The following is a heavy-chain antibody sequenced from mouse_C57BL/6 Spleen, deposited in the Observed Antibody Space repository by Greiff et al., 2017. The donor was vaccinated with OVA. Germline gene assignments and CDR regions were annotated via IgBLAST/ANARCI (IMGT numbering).Heavy chain of an antibody. D-gene: IGHD2-4*01. CDR1: GYTFTSYW. CDR2: IYPGSGST. Sequence: QVQLQQPGAELVKPGASVKMSCKASGYTFTSYWITWVKQRPGQGLEWIGDIYPGSGSTNYNEKFKSKATLTVDTSSSTAYMQLRRLTSEDSAVYYCARRGNYDGFAYWGQGTLVTVSA. V-gene: IGHV1-55*01. J-gene: IGHJ3*01. CDR3: ARRGNYDGFAY.